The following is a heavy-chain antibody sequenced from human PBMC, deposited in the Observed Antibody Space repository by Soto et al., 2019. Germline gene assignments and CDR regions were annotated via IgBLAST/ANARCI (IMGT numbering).Heavy chain of an antibody. D-gene: IGHD6-13*01. J-gene: IGHJ4*02. Sequence: GGSLRLSCAASGFTFSSYGMHWVRQAPGKGLEWVAVIWYDGSNKYYADSVKGRFTISRDNSKNTLYLQMNSLRAEDTAVYYCAKDSSCSCYGLVLSDYWGQGTLVPVSS. CDR1: GFTFSSYG. CDR3: AKDSSCSCYGLVLSDY. V-gene: IGHV3-33*06. CDR2: IWYDGSNK.